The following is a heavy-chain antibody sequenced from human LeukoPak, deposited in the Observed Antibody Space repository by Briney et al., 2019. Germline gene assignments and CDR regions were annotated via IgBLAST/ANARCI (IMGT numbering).Heavy chain of an antibody. J-gene: IGHJ4*02. V-gene: IGHV3-48*02. Sequence: GGSLRLSCAASGFSFSTYSMNWVRQAPGKGLEWISYIGSNSVIYYADSVRGRFTISRDNAKNSLYQQMNSLRDEDTAVYYCARDWSYSFDYWGQGTLVSVSS. CDR2: IGSNSVI. CDR3: ARDWSYSFDY. D-gene: IGHD4-11*01. CDR1: GFSFSTYS.